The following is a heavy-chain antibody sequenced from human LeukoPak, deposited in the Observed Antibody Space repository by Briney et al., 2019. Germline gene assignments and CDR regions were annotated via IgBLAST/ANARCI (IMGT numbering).Heavy chain of an antibody. CDR1: GFSFRDYG. CDR2: ISDDGSNN. D-gene: IGHD3-3*01. V-gene: IGHV3-30*18. Sequence: GGSLRLSCAASGFSFRDYGMHWVRQAPGKGLEWVAVISDDGSNNDDADSVQGRFPISRDNSKNTLYLQMNSLRVEDTAVYYCAKDFGWSRFAYYDMDVWGQGTAVIVS. J-gene: IGHJ6*01. CDR3: AKDFGWSRFAYYDMDV.